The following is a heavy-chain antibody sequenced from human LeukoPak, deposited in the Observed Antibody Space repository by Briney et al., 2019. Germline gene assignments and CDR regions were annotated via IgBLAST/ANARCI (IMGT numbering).Heavy chain of an antibody. Sequence: RSSETLSLTCTVSGGSISSGGYSWSWIRQPPGKGLEWIGYIYHSGSTYYNPSLKSRVTISVDTSKNQFSLKLSSVTAADTAVYYCARIPWRHIGRYYFDYWGQGTLVAVSS. CDR1: GGSISSGGYS. D-gene: IGHD5-24*01. V-gene: IGHV4-30-2*05. CDR3: ARIPWRHIGRYYFDY. CDR2: IYHSGST. J-gene: IGHJ4*02.